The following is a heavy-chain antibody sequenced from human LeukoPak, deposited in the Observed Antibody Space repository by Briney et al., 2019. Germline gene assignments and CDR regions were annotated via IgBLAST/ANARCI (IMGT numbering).Heavy chain of an antibody. V-gene: IGHV3-74*01. CDR1: GFSFSISW. CDR2: INYDGSTT. Sequence: GGSLRLSCVASGFSFSISWMHWVRQAPGKGLVWVSRINYDGSTTDYADSVKGRFTISRDNAKNTLYLQMNSLRVEDTAVYYCARSNLDGDYGGYRPFDYWGQGTLVTVSS. J-gene: IGHJ4*02. CDR3: ARSNLDGDYGGYRPFDY. D-gene: IGHD4-17*01.